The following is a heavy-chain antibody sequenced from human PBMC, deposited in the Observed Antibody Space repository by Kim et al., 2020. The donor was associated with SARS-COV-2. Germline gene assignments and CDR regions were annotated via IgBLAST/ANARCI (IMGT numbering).Heavy chain of an antibody. V-gene: IGHV3-48*03. CDR1: GFTFSSYE. Sequence: GGSLRLSCAASGFTFSSYEMNWVRQAPGKGLEWVSYISSSGSTIYYADSVKGRFTISRDNAKNSLYLQMNSLRAEDTAVYYCARDQRYSDYDFWSGYYRGYYYYGMDVWGQGTTVTVSS. CDR3: ARDQRYSDYDFWSGYYRGYYYYGMDV. D-gene: IGHD3-3*01. J-gene: IGHJ6*02. CDR2: ISSSGSTI.